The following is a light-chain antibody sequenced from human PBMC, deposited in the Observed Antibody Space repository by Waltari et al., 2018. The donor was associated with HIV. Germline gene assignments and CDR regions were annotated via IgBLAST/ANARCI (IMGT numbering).Light chain of an antibody. J-gene: IGLJ1*01. Sequence: QSALTQHASVSASPGKSIIIPCTGTSCDVGGYPSVSWYQQHPGKAPKLIIYDVSNRPSGVPYRFSGSKSGNTASLTISGLQAEDEADYYCKSKTSSSTPCVFGTGTKVTVL. CDR3: KSKTSSSTPCV. CDR1: SCDVGGYPS. CDR2: DVS. V-gene: IGLV2-14*03.